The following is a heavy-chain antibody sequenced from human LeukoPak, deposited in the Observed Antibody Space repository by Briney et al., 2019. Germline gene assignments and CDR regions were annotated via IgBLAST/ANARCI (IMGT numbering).Heavy chain of an antibody. V-gene: IGHV4-59*01. J-gene: IGHJ6*03. CDR2: IYYSGST. D-gene: IGHD6-19*01. CDR1: GGSISSYY. Sequence: SETLPLTCTVSGGSISSYYWSWIRQPPGKGLEWIGYIYYSGSTNYNPSLKSRVTISVDTSKNQFSLKLSSVTAADTAVYYCARDAGGSGWYYYYYMDVWGKGTTVTVSS. CDR3: ARDAGGSGWYYYYYMDV.